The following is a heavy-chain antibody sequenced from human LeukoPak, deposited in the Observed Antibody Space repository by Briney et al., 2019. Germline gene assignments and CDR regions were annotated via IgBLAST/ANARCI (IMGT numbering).Heavy chain of an antibody. V-gene: IGHV1-18*01. CDR1: GYTFTSYG. Sequence: GSVKVSCKASGYTFTSYGISWVRQAPGQGLEWMGWISAYNGNTNYAQKLQGRVTMTTDTSTSTAYMELRSLRSDDTAVYYCARDNSGYDYSDAFDIWGQGTMVTVSS. J-gene: IGHJ3*02. D-gene: IGHD5-12*01. CDR2: ISAYNGNT. CDR3: ARDNSGYDYSDAFDI.